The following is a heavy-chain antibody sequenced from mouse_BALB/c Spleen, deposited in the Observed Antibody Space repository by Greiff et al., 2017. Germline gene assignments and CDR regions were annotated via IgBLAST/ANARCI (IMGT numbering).Heavy chain of an antibody. CDR1: GFTFTDYY. CDR3: ARDNYGSSFYAMDY. V-gene: IGHV7-3*02. J-gene: IGHJ4*01. CDR2: IRNKANGYTT. Sequence: EVMLVESGGGLVQPGGSLRLSCATSGFTFTDYYMSWVRQPPGKELEWLGFIRNKANGYTTEYSASVKGRFTISRDNSHSILYLQMNTLRAEDSATYYCARDNYGSSFYAMDYWGQGTSVTVSS. D-gene: IGHD1-1*01.